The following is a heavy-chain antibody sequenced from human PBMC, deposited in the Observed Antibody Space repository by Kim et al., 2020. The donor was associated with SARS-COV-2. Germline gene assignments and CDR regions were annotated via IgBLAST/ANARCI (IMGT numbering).Heavy chain of an antibody. CDR1: GFTFSSYS. J-gene: IGHJ6*02. CDR3: ARDQSSSLNLHMGV. D-gene: IGHD6-6*01. Sequence: GGSLRLSCAASGFTFSSYSMNWVRQAPGKGLEWVSSISSSSSYIYYADSVKGRFTISRDNAKNSLYLQMNSLRAEDTAVYFCARDQSSSLNLHMGVWGQGTTVTVSS. CDR2: ISSSSSYI. V-gene: IGHV3-21*01.